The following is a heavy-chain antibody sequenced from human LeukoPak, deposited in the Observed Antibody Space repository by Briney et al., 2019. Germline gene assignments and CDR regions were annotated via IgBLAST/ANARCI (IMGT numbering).Heavy chain of an antibody. V-gene: IGHV3-30-3*01. CDR3: ARARIAVAGGAFDI. CDR2: ISYDGSNK. CDR1: GFTFSSYA. D-gene: IGHD6-19*01. J-gene: IGHJ3*02. Sequence: GGSLRLSCAASGFTFSSYAMHWVRQAPGKGLEWVAVISYDGSNKYYADSVKGRFTISRDNSKNTLYLQMNSLRAEDTAVYYCARARIAVAGGAFDIWGQGTMVTVSS.